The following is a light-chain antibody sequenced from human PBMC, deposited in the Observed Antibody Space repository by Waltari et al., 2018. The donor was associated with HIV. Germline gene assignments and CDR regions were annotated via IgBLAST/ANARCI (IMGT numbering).Light chain of an antibody. CDR1: QNISGW. CDR2: RAS. Sequence: DIRMTQSPSTLSASVGDRVTITCRASQNISGWLAWSQQRPGKAPRLLIHRASNLAFGVSPRFSGGGSGTEFSLTIAGLQPDDFATYYCQQYSVDFYTFGQGTKV. V-gene: IGKV1-5*03. CDR3: QQYSVDFYT. J-gene: IGKJ3*01.